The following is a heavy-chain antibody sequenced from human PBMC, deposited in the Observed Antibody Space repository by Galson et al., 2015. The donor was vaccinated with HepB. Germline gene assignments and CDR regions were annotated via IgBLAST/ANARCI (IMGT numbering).Heavy chain of an antibody. CDR2: FDPEDGET. J-gene: IGHJ4*02. CDR3: ATHSSWGGNFFDY. D-gene: IGHD6-13*01. Sequence: SVKVSCKVSGYTLTELSMHWVRQAPGKGLEWMGGFDPEDGETIYAQKFQGRVAMTEDTSTDTAYMELSSLRSEDTAVYYCATHSSWGGNFFDYWGQGTLVTVSS. V-gene: IGHV1-24*01. CDR1: GYTLTELS.